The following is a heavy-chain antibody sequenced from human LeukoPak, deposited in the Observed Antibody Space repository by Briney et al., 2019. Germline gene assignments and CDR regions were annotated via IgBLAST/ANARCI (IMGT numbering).Heavy chain of an antibody. J-gene: IGHJ4*02. D-gene: IGHD2-2*01. CDR1: GFTFSSYG. Sequence: GGTLRLSCAASGFTFSSYGMSWVRQAPGKGLEWVSGISGSGGNTYSADSVKGRFTISRDNSKNTLYLQMNSLRAEDTAVYYCLGYCSRSSCYGWGNDYWGQGTRVTVSS. V-gene: IGHV3-23*01. CDR3: LGYCSRSSCYGWGNDY. CDR2: ISGSGGNT.